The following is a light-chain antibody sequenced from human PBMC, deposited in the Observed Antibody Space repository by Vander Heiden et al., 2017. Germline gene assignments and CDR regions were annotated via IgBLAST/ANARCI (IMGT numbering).Light chain of an antibody. CDR1: QDIRKD. CDR3: LQDYVYPRT. Sequence: AVQMTQSPSSLSASLGDRVTIICRASQDIRKDLCWFQQKPGKAPKLLISSTSNIQSGVPARFSGSGSGTYFTLTINKFQPDDFATYYCLQDYVYPRTFGGGTRVDIK. CDR2: STS. V-gene: IGKV1-6*01. J-gene: IGKJ4*01.